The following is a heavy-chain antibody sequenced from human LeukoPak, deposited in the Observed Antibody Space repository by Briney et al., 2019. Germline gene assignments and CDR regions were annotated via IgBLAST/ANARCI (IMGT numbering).Heavy chain of an antibody. CDR3: AKDHDHENQWFDP. CDR1: GFTLSSYW. Sequence: PGGSLRLSCAASGFTLSSYWMSWGRQAPGKGLEWVSTINKNGGETYYADSVKGRFTISRDNSRNTLYLQMNSLRAEDTAVYYCAKDHDHENQWFDPWGQGTLVTVSS. J-gene: IGHJ5*02. D-gene: IGHD2/OR15-2a*01. V-gene: IGHV3-23*01. CDR2: INKNGGET.